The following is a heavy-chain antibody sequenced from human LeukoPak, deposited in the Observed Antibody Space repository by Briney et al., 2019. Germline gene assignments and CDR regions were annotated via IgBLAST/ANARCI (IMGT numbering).Heavy chain of an antibody. CDR2: ISSSSSYI. D-gene: IGHD3-10*01. CDR1: GFTFSSYS. J-gene: IGHJ5*02. V-gene: IGHV3-21*01. Sequence: PGGSLRLSCAASGFTFSSYSMNWVRQAPGKGLEWVSSISSSSSYIYYADSVKGRFTISRDNAKNSLYLQMNSLRAEDTAVYYCARARDLVYGSGSSSRLNWFDPWGQGTLVTVSS. CDR3: ARARDLVYGSGSSSRLNWFDP.